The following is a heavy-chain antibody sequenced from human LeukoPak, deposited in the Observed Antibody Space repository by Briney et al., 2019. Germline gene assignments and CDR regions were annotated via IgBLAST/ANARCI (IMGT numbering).Heavy chain of an antibody. V-gene: IGHV3-33*01. CDR2: IWYDGSNK. J-gene: IGHJ1*01. CDR1: GFTFSSYG. CDR3: ARGIDYYGSGSYPLHFQH. Sequence: GGSLRLSCAASGFTFSSYGMHWVRQAPGKGLEWVAVIWYDGSNKYYADSVKGRFTISRDDSKNTLYLQMNSLRAGDTAVYYCARGIDYYGSGSYPLHFQHWGQGTLVTVSS. D-gene: IGHD3-10*01.